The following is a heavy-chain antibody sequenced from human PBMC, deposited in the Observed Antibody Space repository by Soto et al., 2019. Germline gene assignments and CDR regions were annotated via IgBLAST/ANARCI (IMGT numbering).Heavy chain of an antibody. CDR1: GGSISSYY. CDR3: ARHLYYDFWSGSIFDY. J-gene: IGHJ4*02. V-gene: IGHV4-59*08. Sequence: SETLSLTCTVSGGSISSYYWSWIRQPPGKGLEWIGYIYYSGSTNYNPSLKSRVTISVDTSKNQFSLKLSSVTAADTAVYYCARHLYYDFWSGSIFDYWGQGTLVTVS. D-gene: IGHD3-3*01. CDR2: IYYSGST.